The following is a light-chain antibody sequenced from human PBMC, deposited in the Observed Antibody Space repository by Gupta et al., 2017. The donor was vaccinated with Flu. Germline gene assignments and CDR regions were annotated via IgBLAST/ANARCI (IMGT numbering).Light chain of an antibody. CDR3: QSYDSSLLWV. Sequence: QSVLTQPPSVSGAPGPRVTIPCPGSSSNIGAGYDVHWYQQLPGTAPKLLIYGNSNRPSGVPDRFSGSKSGTSASLAITGLQAEDEADYYCQSYDSSLLWVFGGGTKLTVL. CDR2: GNS. J-gene: IGLJ3*02. CDR1: SSNIGAGYD. V-gene: IGLV1-40*01.